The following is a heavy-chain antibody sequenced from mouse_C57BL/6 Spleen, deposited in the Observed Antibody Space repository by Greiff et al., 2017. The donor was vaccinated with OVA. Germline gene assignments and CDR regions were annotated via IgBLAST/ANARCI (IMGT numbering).Heavy chain of an antibody. CDR3: ARHSNYLYYFAMDY. Sequence: QVQLQQSGAELVKPGASVKISCKASGYAFSSYWMNWVKQRPGKGLEWIGQIYPGDGDTNYNGKFKGKATLTADKSSSTAYMQLSSLTSEDSAVYFCARHSNYLYYFAMDYWGQGTSVTVSS. CDR1: GYAFSSYW. V-gene: IGHV1-80*01. D-gene: IGHD2-5*01. CDR2: IYPGDGDT. J-gene: IGHJ4*01.